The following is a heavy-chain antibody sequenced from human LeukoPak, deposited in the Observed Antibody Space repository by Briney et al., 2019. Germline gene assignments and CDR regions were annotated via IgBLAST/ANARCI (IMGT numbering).Heavy chain of an antibody. D-gene: IGHD3-22*01. J-gene: IGHJ4*02. Sequence: PGGSLRLSCAASGFTFNAFGMNWVRQAPGKGLEWVSYIGTTSGAIYYADSVKGRFTISRDNAKNSLYLQMNSLRAEDTAVYYCARGAYYYEDWGQGTLVTVSP. V-gene: IGHV3-48*01. CDR1: GFTFNAFG. CDR2: IGTTSGAI. CDR3: ARGAYYYED.